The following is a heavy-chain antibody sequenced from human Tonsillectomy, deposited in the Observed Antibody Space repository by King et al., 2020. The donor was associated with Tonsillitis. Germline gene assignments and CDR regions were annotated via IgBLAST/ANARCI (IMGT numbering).Heavy chain of an antibody. Sequence: LQLQESGPGLVKPSETLSLTCTVSGGSISSSSYYWGWIRQPPGKGLEWIGSIYYSGSTYYNPSLKSRVTISVDTSKNQFSLKLSSVTAADTAVYYCARQGPIVVVITGSTNWFDPWGQGTLVTVSS. CDR1: GGSISSSSYY. J-gene: IGHJ5*02. V-gene: IGHV4-39*01. D-gene: IGHD3-22*01. CDR2: IYYSGST. CDR3: ARQGPIVVVITGSTNWFDP.